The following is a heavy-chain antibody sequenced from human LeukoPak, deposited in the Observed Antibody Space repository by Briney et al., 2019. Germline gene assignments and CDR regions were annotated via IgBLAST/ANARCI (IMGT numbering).Heavy chain of an antibody. J-gene: IGHJ6*03. D-gene: IGHD6-13*01. V-gene: IGHV3-48*04. Sequence: GGSLRLSCAASGFTFNSYTMNWVRQAPGKGLEWVSYISSSGSTIYYADSVKGRFTISRDNAKNSLYLQMNSLRAEDTAVYYCARFLAAAKHYYYYYMDVWGKGTTVTISS. CDR2: ISSSGSTI. CDR3: ARFLAAAKHYYYYYMDV. CDR1: GFTFNSYT.